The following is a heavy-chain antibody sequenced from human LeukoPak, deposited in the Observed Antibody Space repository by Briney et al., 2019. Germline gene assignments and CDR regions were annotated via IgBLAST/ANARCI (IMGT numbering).Heavy chain of an antibody. CDR3: ARAGYSGYDYGY. CDR2: IKQDGREK. V-gene: IGHV3-7*01. CDR1: GFTLSSYW. D-gene: IGHD5-12*01. Sequence: GGSLRLSCAASGFTLSSYWMSWVRQAPGKGLEWVANIKQDGREKYYVDSVKGRFTISRDNAKNSLYLQMNSLRAEDTAVYYCARAGYSGYDYGYWGQGTLVTVSS. J-gene: IGHJ4*02.